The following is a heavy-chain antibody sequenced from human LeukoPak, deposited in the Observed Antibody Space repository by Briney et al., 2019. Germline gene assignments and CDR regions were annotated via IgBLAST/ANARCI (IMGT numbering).Heavy chain of an antibody. CDR1: GGSFSGYY. Sequence: PSETLSLTCAVYGGSFSGYYWSWVRQAPGKGLEWVARTRSKARGYTTEYAASVKGRFTVSRDESMNSLYLQMNSLKTEDTAVYYCARGPTVTFNYHYGMDVWGQGTTVTVSS. CDR3: ARGPTVTFNYHYGMDV. D-gene: IGHD4-17*01. CDR2: TRSKARGYTT. V-gene: IGHV3-72*01. J-gene: IGHJ6*02.